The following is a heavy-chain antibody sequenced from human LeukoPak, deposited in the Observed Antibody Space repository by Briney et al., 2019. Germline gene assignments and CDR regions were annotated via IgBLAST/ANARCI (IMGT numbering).Heavy chain of an antibody. D-gene: IGHD2-2*01. CDR1: GYTLTELS. CDR3: ARDPLGYCSSTSCYGINNWFDP. CDR2: FDPEDGET. Sequence: ASVKVSCKVSGYTLTELSMHWVRQAPGKGLEWMGGFDPEDGETIYAQKFQGRVTMTEDTSTDTAYMELSSLRSEDTAVYYCARDPLGYCSSTSCYGINNWFDPWGQGTLVTVSS. V-gene: IGHV1-24*01. J-gene: IGHJ5*02.